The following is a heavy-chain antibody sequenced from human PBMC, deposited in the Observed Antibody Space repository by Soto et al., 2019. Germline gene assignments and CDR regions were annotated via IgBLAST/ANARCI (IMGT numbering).Heavy chain of an antibody. CDR2: ISSSGSTI. Sequence: PGGSLRLSCAVSGFTFSSYDMNWVRQAPGKGLEWVSYISSSGSTIYYADSVKGRFTISRDNAKNSLYLQMNSLRAEDTAVYYCASVLPYTYFVFGNWGQGTLVTVSS. CDR1: GFTFSSYD. CDR3: ASVLPYTYFVFGN. J-gene: IGHJ4*02. D-gene: IGHD3-9*01. V-gene: IGHV3-48*03.